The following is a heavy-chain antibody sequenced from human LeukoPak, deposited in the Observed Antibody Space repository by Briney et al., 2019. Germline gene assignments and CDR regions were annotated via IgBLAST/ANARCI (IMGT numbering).Heavy chain of an antibody. V-gene: IGHV4-59*08. CDR1: GGSISSYY. CDR3: ANYTRHCSGGTCYSIDY. D-gene: IGHD2-15*01. J-gene: IGHJ4*02. Sequence: PSETLSLTCTVSGGSISSYYWSWIRQPPGKGLEWIGYIYYSGSTNYNPSLKSRVTISVDTSKNQFSLKLSSVTAADTAIYYCANYTRHCSGGTCYSIDYWGQGTLVTVSS. CDR2: IYYSGST.